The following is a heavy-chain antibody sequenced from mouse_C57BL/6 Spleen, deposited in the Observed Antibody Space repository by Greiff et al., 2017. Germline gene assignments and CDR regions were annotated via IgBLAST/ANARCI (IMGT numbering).Heavy chain of an antibody. CDR2: IWSGGST. CDR1: GFSLTSYG. V-gene: IGHV2-2*01. Sequence: QVQLKQSGPGLVQPSQSLSISCTVSGFSLTSYGVHWVRQSPGKGLEWLGVIWSGGSTDYNATFISRLSISKDNSKSQVFFKMNSLQAEDTAIDYCARGGYDSWYFDVWGTGTTVTVSS. J-gene: IGHJ1*03. D-gene: IGHD2-2*01. CDR3: ARGGYDSWYFDV.